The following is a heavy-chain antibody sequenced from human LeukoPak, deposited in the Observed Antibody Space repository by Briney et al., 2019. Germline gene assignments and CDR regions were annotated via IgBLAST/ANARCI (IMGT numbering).Heavy chain of an antibody. D-gene: IGHD2-8*01. CDR2: MYHSGSA. CDR1: GGSISSDDYP. CDR3: ARAAGYCTNGVCYQIDY. V-gene: IGHV4-30-2*01. J-gene: IGHJ4*02. Sequence: SQTLSLTCAVSGGSISSDDYPWSWIRQPPGKGLEWIGYMYHSGSAHYNPSLKSRVTISVDRSKNQFSLKLNSVTAADTAVYYCARAAGYCTNGVCYQIDYWGQGTLVTVSS.